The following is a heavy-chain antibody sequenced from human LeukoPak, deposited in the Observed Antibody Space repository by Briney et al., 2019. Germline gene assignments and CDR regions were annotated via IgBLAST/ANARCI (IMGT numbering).Heavy chain of an antibody. CDR1: GFTLSSDW. CDR3: ARRRGKWDVNWFDP. J-gene: IGHJ5*02. Sequence: GGSLRLSCVVSGFTLSSDWMSWVRQAPGKGLEWVANIKKDGIEKYYVESVKGRFTISRDNAKNSLSLQMNSLRAEDTAVYYCARRRGKWDVNWFDPWGPGTLVTVSS. D-gene: IGHD1-26*01. CDR2: IKKDGIEK. V-gene: IGHV3-7*01.